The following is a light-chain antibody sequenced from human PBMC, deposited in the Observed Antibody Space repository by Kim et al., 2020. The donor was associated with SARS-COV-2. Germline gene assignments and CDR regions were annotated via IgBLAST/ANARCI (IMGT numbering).Light chain of an antibody. CDR3: QQYDTSPSWT. CDR2: GTS. J-gene: IGKJ1*01. V-gene: IGKV3-20*01. CDR1: HTVSSSY. Sequence: ERATRSCRASHTVSSSYLAWYQQKPGQAPRLLMYGTSKRATGIPDRFSGSGSGSGTDFTLTINRLEPEDFAVYYCQQYDTSPSWTFGPGTKVDIK.